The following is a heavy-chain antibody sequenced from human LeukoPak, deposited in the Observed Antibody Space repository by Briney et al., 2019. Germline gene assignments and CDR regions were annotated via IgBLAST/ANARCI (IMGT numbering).Heavy chain of an antibody. Sequence: GASVKVSCKASGYTFTSYDINWVRQATGQGLEGMGWMNPNSGNTGYAQKFQGRVTMTRNTSISTAYMELSSLRSEDTAVYYCARGVLLWFGEFGYWGQGTLVTVSS. CDR2: MNPNSGNT. CDR1: GYTFTSYD. J-gene: IGHJ4*02. V-gene: IGHV1-8*01. D-gene: IGHD3-10*01. CDR3: ARGVLLWFGEFGY.